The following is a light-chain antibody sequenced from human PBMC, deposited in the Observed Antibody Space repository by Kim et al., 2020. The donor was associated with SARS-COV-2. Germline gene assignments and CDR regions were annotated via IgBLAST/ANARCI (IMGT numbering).Light chain of an antibody. J-gene: IGKJ1*01. CDR1: QSVSSN. V-gene: IGKV3-15*01. Sequence: VTQGETATLSCRASQSVSSNLAGYQQKPGQAPRLLINGASTRATGIPARFSGSGSGTDFTLTISSLQSEDFAVYYCQQYNNWPGTFGQGTKVDIK. CDR2: GAS. CDR3: QQYNNWPGT.